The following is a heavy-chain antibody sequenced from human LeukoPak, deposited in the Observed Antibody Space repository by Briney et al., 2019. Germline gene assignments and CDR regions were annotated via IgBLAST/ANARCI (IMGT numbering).Heavy chain of an antibody. CDR3: AKGRYYYDSSGYFDY. V-gene: IGHV3-30*18. D-gene: IGHD3-22*01. J-gene: IGHJ4*02. Sequence: PGGSQRLSCAASGFTFSSYGMHWVRQAPGKGLEWVAVISFDGSNKYYADSVKGRFTISRDNSKNTLYLQMNSLRAEDTAVYYCAKGRYYYDSSGYFDYWGQGILVTVSS. CDR2: ISFDGSNK. CDR1: GFTFSSYG.